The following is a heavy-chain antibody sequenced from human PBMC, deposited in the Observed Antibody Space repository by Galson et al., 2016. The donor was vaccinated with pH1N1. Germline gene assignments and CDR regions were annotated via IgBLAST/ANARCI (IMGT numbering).Heavy chain of an antibody. V-gene: IGHV5-51*01. CDR1: GYSFTNYW. CDR3: ARGSGSPDSYYYYGMDV. Sequence: QSGAEVTKPGKSLKISCKGSGYSFTNYWIGWVRQMPGKGLEWMGIIYPPDSDTRYSPSFQGQVTISADKSISTAYLQWSSLKASDTAIYYCARGSGSPDSYYYYGMDVWGQGTTVTVSS. CDR2: IYPPDSDT. J-gene: IGHJ6*02. D-gene: IGHD3-10*01.